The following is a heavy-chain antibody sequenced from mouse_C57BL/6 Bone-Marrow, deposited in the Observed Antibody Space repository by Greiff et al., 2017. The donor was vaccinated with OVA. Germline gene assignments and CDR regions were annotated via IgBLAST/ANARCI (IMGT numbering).Heavy chain of an antibody. CDR2: IDPSDSYT. Sequence: VQLQQPGAELVMPGASVKLSCKASGYTFTSYWMHWVKQRPGQGLEWIGEIDPSDSYTNYNQKFKGKSTLTVDKSSSTAYMQLSSLTSEDSAVYYCARAGLNYAMDYWGQGTSVTVSS. CDR1: GYTFTSYW. CDR3: ARAGLNYAMDY. J-gene: IGHJ4*01. V-gene: IGHV1-69*01. D-gene: IGHD2-4*01.